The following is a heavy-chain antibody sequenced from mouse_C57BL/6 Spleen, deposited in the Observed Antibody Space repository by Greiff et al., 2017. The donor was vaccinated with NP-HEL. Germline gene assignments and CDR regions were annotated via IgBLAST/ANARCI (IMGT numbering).Heavy chain of an antibody. J-gene: IGHJ4*01. Sequence: QVQLQQPGTELVKPGASVKLSCKASGYTFTRYWMHWVKQRPGQGLEWIGNINPSNGGTNYNEKFKSKATLTVDKSSSTAYMQLSSLTSEDSAVYYCARGDYYDYDGWPMDYWGQGTSVTVSS. CDR3: ARGDYYDYDGWPMDY. CDR2: INPSNGGT. D-gene: IGHD2-4*01. CDR1: GYTFTRYW. V-gene: IGHV1-53*01.